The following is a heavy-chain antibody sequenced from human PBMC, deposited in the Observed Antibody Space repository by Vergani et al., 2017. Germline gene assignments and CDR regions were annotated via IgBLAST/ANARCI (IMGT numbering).Heavy chain of an antibody. D-gene: IGHD6-13*01. J-gene: IGHJ4*02. Sequence: QVQLQESGPGLVKPSETLSLTCSVSGYSISRGYYWGWIRQPPGKGLECIATVFHSGSAYYNPSLRRRVTISVETSKNQFSLRLTTLTAADTAVYYCARDERRPWSNSWARFEYWGLGIPVTVSS. CDR1: GYSISRGYY. V-gene: IGHV4-38-2*02. CDR3: ARDERRPWSNSWARFEY. CDR2: VFHSGSA.